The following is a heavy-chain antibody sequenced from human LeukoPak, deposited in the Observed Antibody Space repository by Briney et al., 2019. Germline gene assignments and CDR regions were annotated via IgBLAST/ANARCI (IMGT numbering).Heavy chain of an antibody. CDR2: ISSSGDTI. V-gene: IGHV3-48*03. D-gene: IGHD5-12*01. CDR3: ARDVGRSGYGDF. CDR1: GFTFSSYE. Sequence: PGGSLRLSCAASGFTFSSYEMNWFRQAPGKGPQWVSYISSSGDTIYYADSVKGRFTTSRDNAKNSLYLQMNSLRAEDTAVYYCARDVGRSGYGDFWGQGTLVTVSS. J-gene: IGHJ4*02.